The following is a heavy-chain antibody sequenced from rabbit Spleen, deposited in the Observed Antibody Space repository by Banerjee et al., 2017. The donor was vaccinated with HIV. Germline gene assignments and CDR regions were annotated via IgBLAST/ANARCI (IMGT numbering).Heavy chain of an antibody. Sequence: QEQLEESGGGLVKPEGSLTLTCKASGFDLSNYYYICWVRQAPGKGLEWIGCIYTGDGDTYYASWAKGRFTISKTSSTTVTLQMTSLTVADTATYFCARDTGSSFSTYGMDLWGQGTLVTVS. CDR1: GFDLSNYYY. CDR2: IYTGDGDT. D-gene: IGHD8-1*01. V-gene: IGHV1S45*01. CDR3: ARDTGSSFSTYGMDL. J-gene: IGHJ6*01.